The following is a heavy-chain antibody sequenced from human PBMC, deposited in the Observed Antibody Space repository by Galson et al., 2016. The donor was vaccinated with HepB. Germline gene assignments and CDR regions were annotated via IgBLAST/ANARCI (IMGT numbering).Heavy chain of an antibody. V-gene: IGHV4-30-4*01. Sequence: TLSLTCAVSGVSISNEDYYWSWIRQPPGKGLECIGYIYFTGRTYSNPSLKSRLSMSFDTSKNELSLKLNSVTAADTAVYYCAREGRFHGDDGNVGYWGQGTLVSVSS. D-gene: IGHD3-10*01. J-gene: IGHJ4*02. CDR3: AREGRFHGDDGNVGY. CDR1: GVSISNEDYY. CDR2: IYFTGRT.